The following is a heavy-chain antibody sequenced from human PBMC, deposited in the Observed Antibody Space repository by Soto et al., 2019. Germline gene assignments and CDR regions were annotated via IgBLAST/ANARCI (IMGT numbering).Heavy chain of an antibody. CDR1: GFTFSSYA. V-gene: IGHV3-23*01. Sequence: GGSLRLSCAASGFTFSSYAMSWVRQAPGKGLEWVSAISGSGGSTYYADSVKGRFTISRDNSKNTLYLQMNSLRAEDTAVYYGAKVGYRSRDPYYFDYWGQGTLVTVSS. J-gene: IGHJ4*02. CDR2: ISGSGGST. D-gene: IGHD5-12*01. CDR3: AKVGYRSRDPYYFDY.